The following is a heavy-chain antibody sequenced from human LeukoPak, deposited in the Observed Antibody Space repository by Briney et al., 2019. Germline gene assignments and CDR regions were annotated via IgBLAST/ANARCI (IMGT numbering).Heavy chain of an antibody. J-gene: IGHJ3*02. CDR1: GFTFSNYN. CDR2: ISSSGSTI. D-gene: IGHD3-10*01. V-gene: IGHV3-48*04. CDR3: ARDGPDVLLWFGDPIGGAFDI. Sequence: GGSLRLSCAASGFTFSNYNMNWVRQAPGKGLEWVSYISSSGSTIYYADSVKGRFTISRDNAKNSLYLQMNSLRAEDTAVYYCARDGPDVLLWFGDPIGGAFDIWGQGTMVTVSS.